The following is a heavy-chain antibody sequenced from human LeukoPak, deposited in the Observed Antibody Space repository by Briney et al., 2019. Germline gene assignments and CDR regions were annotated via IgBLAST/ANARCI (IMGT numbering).Heavy chain of an antibody. V-gene: IGHV1-8*01. Sequence: ASVKVSCKASGYTFTSYDINWVRQATGQGLEWMGWMNPNSGNTGYAQKFQGRVTMTRNTSISTAYMELSSLRSEDTAVFYCARGREFHDSTGYYQWGQGTLVTVSS. J-gene: IGHJ4*02. CDR3: ARGREFHDSTGYYQ. CDR2: MNPNSGNT. CDR1: GYTFTSYD. D-gene: IGHD3-22*01.